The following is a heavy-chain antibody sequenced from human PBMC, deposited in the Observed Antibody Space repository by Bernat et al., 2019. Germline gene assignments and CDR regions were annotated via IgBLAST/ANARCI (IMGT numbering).Heavy chain of an antibody. D-gene: IGHD3-16*02. J-gene: IGHJ4*02. V-gene: IGHV3-30*07. CDR3: AREGDLGELSSYFDY. Sequence: QVQLVESGGGVVQPGRSLRLSCAASGFTFSSYAMHWVRQAPGKGLEWVAVISYDGSNKYYADSVKGRFTISRDNAKNSLYLQMNSLRAEDTAVYYCAREGDLGELSSYFDYWGQGTLVTVSS. CDR1: GFTFSSYA. CDR2: ISYDGSNK.